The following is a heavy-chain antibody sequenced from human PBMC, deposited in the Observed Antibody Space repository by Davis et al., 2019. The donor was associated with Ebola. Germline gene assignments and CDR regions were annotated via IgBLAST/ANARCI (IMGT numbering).Heavy chain of an antibody. CDR3: ARQPLAGTLIVVPLDF. CDR1: GYSFSTYW. J-gene: IGHJ4*02. D-gene: IGHD3-22*01. Sequence: GESLKISCKGSGYSFSTYWIAWVRQTPAKGLEWMGIIYAGDSDTRYSPSFQGQVTISADKSISTAYLQWSSLKASDTAMYYCARQPLAGTLIVVPLDFWGQGTLVTVSS. V-gene: IGHV5-51*01. CDR2: IYAGDSDT.